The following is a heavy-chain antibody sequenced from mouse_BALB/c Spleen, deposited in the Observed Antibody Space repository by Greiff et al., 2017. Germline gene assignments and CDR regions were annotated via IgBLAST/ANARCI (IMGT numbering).Heavy chain of an antibody. CDR3: ASSLRSYAMDY. Sequence: QVQLKESGPGLVQPSQSLSITCTVSGFSLTSYGVHWVRQSPGKGLEWLGVIWSGGSTDYNAAFISRLSISKDNSKSQVFFKMNSLQADDTAIYYCASSLRSYAMDYWGQGTSVTVSS. CDR1: GFSLTSYG. V-gene: IGHV2-4-1*01. D-gene: IGHD1-1*01. CDR2: IWSGGST. J-gene: IGHJ4*01.